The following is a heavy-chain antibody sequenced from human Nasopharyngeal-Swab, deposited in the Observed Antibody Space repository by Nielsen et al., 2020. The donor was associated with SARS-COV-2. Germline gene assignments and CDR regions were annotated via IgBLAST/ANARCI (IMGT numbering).Heavy chain of an antibody. J-gene: IGHJ6*03. D-gene: IGHD6-6*01. V-gene: IGHV3-30*04. CDR3: ARGHIAARPAWTQFYYYYYMDV. Sequence: WIRQPPGKGLEWVAVISYDGSNKYYADSVKGRFTISRDNSKNTLYLQMNSLRAEDTAVYYCARGHIAARPAWTQFYYYYYMDVWGKGTTVTVSS. CDR2: ISYDGSNK.